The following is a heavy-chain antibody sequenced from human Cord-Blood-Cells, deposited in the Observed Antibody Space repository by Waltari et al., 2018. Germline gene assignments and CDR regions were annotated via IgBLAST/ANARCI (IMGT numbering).Heavy chain of an antibody. V-gene: IGHV3-21*01. D-gene: IGHD3-22*01. CDR2: ISSSSSYI. J-gene: IGHJ2*01. CDR1: GFTFSSYS. Sequence: EVQLVESGGGLVKPEGSLRLSCAASGFTFSSYSMNWVRQAPGKGLEWVSSISSSSSYIYYADSVKGRFTISRDNAKNSLYLQMNSLRAEDTAVYYCARVGGGYGYFDLWGRGTLVTVSS. CDR3: ARVGGGYGYFDL.